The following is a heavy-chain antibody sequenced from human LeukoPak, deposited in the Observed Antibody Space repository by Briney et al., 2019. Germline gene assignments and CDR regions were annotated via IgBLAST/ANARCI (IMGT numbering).Heavy chain of an antibody. CDR2: IYYSGST. J-gene: IGHJ3*02. V-gene: IGHV4-59*01. CDR1: SGSITGYY. D-gene: IGHD3-22*01. Sequence: PSETLSLTCTVSSGSITGYYWSWIRQPPGKGLEWIGCIYYSGSTNYNPSLKSRVTISVDTSKNQFSLKLSSVTAADTAVYYCARDSPYDSSGYVPFDIWGQGTMVTVSS. CDR3: ARDSPYDSSGYVPFDI.